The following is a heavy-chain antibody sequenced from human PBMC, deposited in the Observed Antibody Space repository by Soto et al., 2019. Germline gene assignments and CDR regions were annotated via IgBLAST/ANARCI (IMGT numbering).Heavy chain of an antibody. Sequence: SETLSLICTVSGGSVSSGSYYWSWIRQPPGKGLEWIGYIYYSGSTNYNPSLKSRVTISVDTSKNQFSLKLSSVTAADTAVYYCAREVVVAAAGTYYYYGMDVWGQGTTVTVSS. CDR3: AREVVVAAAGTYYYYGMDV. CDR2: IYYSGST. CDR1: GGSVSSGSYY. V-gene: IGHV4-61*01. D-gene: IGHD6-13*01. J-gene: IGHJ6*02.